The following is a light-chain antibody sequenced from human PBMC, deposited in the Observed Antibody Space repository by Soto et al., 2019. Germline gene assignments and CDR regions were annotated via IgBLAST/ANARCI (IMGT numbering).Light chain of an antibody. CDR2: KAS. V-gene: IGKV1-5*03. CDR3: QQYNDYSWT. Sequence: DIQLTQSPSTLSTSVGDRVSINCRASQSISAWLAWYQQKPGKPPRLLIYKASTLEIGVPSRFRGSGSGTEFTLTISRLQPDDVAIYYCQQYNDYSWTFGQGTKVDIK. J-gene: IGKJ1*01. CDR1: QSISAW.